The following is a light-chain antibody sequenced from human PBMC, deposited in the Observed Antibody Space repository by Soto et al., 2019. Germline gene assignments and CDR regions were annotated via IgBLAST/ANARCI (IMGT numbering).Light chain of an antibody. Sequence: QSALTQPPSVSGSPGQSITISCIGTRNDVGRRKSVSWYQQHPGYSPKLIIYEVSNRPSGFSDRFSGSKSGNTAYLTISGLQAEDEADYYCSSYTMSITSQVVGTGTKLTVL. CDR1: RNDVGRRKS. J-gene: IGLJ2*01. V-gene: IGLV2-14*01. CDR2: EVS. CDR3: SSYTMSITSQV.